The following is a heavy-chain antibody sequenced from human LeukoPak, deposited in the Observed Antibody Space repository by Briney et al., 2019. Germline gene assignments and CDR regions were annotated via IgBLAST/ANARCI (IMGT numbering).Heavy chain of an antibody. V-gene: IGHV3-21*01. CDR1: GFTFSSYS. J-gene: IGHJ4*02. D-gene: IGHD3-3*01. Sequence: GGSLRLSCAASGFTFSSYSMNWVRQAPGKGLEWVSSISSSSSYIYYADSVKGRFTISRDNSENTLYLQMGSLRAEDMAVYYCARTDYDFWSGYPYYFDYWGQETLVTVSS. CDR3: ARTDYDFWSGYPYYFDY. CDR2: ISSSSSYI.